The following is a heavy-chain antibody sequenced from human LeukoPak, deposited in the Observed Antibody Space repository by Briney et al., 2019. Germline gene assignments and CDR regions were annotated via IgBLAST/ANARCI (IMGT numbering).Heavy chain of an antibody. CDR1: GGTFSSYA. V-gene: IGHV1-69*04. CDR3: AREKLVSSSWYGPFDY. D-gene: IGHD6-13*01. CDR2: IIPILGIA. Sequence: SVKVSYKASGGTFSSYAISWVRQAPGQGLEWMGRIIPILGIANYAQKFQGRVTITADKSTSTAYMELSSLRSEDTAVYYCAREKLVSSSWYGPFDYWGQGTLVTVSS. J-gene: IGHJ4*02.